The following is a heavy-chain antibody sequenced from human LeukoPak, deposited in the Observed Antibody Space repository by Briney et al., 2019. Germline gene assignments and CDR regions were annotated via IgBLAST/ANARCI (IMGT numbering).Heavy chain of an antibody. Sequence: PGGSLRLSCAASGFTFSSYSMNWVRQAPGKGLELVSSISSSSSYIYYADSVKGRFTISRDNAKNSLYLQMNSLRAEDTAVYYCARDRYSVGIFDPWGQGTLVTVSS. D-gene: IGHD2-21*01. CDR1: GFTFSSYS. CDR3: ARDRYSVGIFDP. V-gene: IGHV3-21*01. J-gene: IGHJ5*02. CDR2: ISSSSSYI.